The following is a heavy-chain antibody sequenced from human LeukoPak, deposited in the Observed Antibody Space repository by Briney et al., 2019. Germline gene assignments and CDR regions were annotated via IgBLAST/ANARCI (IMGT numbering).Heavy chain of an antibody. CDR3: ARQPRPTVTSDFDY. Sequence: SETLSLTCTVSGGSISSSSYCWGWIRQPPGKGLEWIGSIYYSGRTFYNPSLKSRVTISVDTSKNQFSLNLSSVTAADTAMYYCARQPRPTVTSDFDYWGQGTLVTVSS. CDR2: IYYSGRT. V-gene: IGHV4-39*01. CDR1: GGSISSSSYC. J-gene: IGHJ4*02. D-gene: IGHD4-17*01.